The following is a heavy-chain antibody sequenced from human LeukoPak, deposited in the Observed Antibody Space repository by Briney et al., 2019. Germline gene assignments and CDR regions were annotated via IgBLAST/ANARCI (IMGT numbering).Heavy chain of an antibody. Sequence: GGSLRLSCAASGLTFSSYSMNWVRQAPGKGLEWVSFISSSSSTIYYADSVKGRFTISRDNAKNSLYLQMNSLRAEDTAVYYCARGSSGWCYDLWGRGTLVTVSS. V-gene: IGHV3-48*04. D-gene: IGHD6-19*01. CDR3: ARGSSGWCYDL. CDR1: GLTFSSYS. J-gene: IGHJ2*01. CDR2: ISSSSSTI.